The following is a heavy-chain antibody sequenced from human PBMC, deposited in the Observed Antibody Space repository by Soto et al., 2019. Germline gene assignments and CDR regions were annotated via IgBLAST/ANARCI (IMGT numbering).Heavy chain of an antibody. D-gene: IGHD3-9*01. J-gene: IGHJ4*02. CDR1: GFTFSSHA. CDR3: AKEGLSRHFDFDS. CDR2: IIGSGGET. V-gene: IGHV3-23*01. Sequence: GGSLRLSCAASGFTFSSHAMSWVRQAPGKGLEWVSSIIGSGGETFYSDSVKGRFTISRDNSRNTLSLQMNNLRAEDAAVYYCAKEGLSRHFDFDSWGQGTLVTVSS.